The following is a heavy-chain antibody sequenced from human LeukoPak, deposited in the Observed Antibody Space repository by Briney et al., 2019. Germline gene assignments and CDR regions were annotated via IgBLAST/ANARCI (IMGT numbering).Heavy chain of an antibody. Sequence: KPSETLSLTCTVSGGSISSYYWSWIRQPPGKGLEWIGYIYYSGSTNYNPSLKSRVAISVDTSKNQFSLKLSSVTAADTAVYYCACQWELLSEVYYFDYWGQGTLVTVSS. D-gene: IGHD1-26*01. V-gene: IGHV4-59*08. CDR2: IYYSGST. J-gene: IGHJ4*02. CDR3: ACQWELLSEVYYFDY. CDR1: GGSISSYY.